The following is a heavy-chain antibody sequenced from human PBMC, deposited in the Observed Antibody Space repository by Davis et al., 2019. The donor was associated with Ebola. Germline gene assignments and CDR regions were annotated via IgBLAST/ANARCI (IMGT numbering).Heavy chain of an antibody. J-gene: IGHJ4*02. CDR1: GFSFNIYG. CDR2: IGASDEGI. D-gene: IGHD2-2*01. Sequence: PGGSLRLSCAASGFSFNIYGMYWFRQPPGKGLEWVSYIGASDEGISYADSVKGRFTISRDNAKDSLYLQMNSLRAEDTAVYYCASDGVPAALDLWGQGTLVTVSS. V-gene: IGHV3-48*04. CDR3: ASDGVPAALDL.